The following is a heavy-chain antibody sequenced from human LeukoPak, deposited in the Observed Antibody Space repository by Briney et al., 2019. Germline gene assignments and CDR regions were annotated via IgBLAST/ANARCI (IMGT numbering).Heavy chain of an antibody. V-gene: IGHV3-48*01. CDR1: GFPLSSYS. D-gene: IGHD2-15*01. CDR2: ISSSGSAI. J-gene: IGHJ4*02. CDR3: VRVKGSYFDY. Sequence: GSLRLSCAASGFPLSSYSINWVRQAPGKGLEWASYISSSGSAIYYVDSVKGRFTVSRDNAKNSLFLQMNSPRAEDTAVYYCVRVKGSYFDYWGQGALVTVSS.